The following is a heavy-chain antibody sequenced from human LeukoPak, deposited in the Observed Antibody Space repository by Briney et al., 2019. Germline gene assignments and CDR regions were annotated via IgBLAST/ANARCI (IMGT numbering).Heavy chain of an antibody. Sequence: SVKVSCKASGGTFSSYAISWVRQAPGQGLEWMGGIIPILGTANYAQKFQGRVAITKDESTSTAYMELSSLRSEDTAVYYCARDDCSGGSCFGYWGQGTLVTVX. CDR3: ARDDCSGGSCFGY. V-gene: IGHV1-69*05. CDR2: IIPILGTA. J-gene: IGHJ4*02. D-gene: IGHD2-15*01. CDR1: GGTFSSYA.